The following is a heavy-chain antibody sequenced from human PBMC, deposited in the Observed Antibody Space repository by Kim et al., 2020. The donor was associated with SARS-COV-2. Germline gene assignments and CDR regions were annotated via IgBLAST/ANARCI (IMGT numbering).Heavy chain of an antibody. Sequence: SVKVSCKASGGTFSSYAISWVRQAPGQGLEWMGGIIPIFGTANYAQKFQGRVTITADESTSTAYMELSSLRSEDTAVYYCAREREYNWNSFDPWGQGTLVTVSS. V-gene: IGHV1-69*13. CDR3: AREREYNWNSFDP. CDR1: GGTFSSYA. CDR2: IIPIFGTA. D-gene: IGHD1-20*01. J-gene: IGHJ5*02.